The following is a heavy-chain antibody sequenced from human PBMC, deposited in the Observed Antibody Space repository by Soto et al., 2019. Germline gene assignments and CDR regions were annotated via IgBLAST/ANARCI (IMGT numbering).Heavy chain of an antibody. J-gene: IGHJ6*02. Sequence: GGSLRLSCAASGFTFSSYSMNWVRQAPGKGLEWVSSISSSSSYIYYADSVKGRFTISRDNAKNSLYLQMNSLRAEDTAVYYCARDPSSSWYLYYYGMDVWGQGTTVTVSS. CDR2: ISSSSSYI. D-gene: IGHD6-13*01. CDR1: GFTFSSYS. V-gene: IGHV3-21*01. CDR3: ARDPSSSWYLYYYGMDV.